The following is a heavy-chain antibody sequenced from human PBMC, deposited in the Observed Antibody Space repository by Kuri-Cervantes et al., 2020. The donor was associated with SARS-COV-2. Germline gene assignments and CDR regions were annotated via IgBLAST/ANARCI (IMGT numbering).Heavy chain of an antibody. CDR2: MFHGRST. D-gene: IGHD5-18*01. V-gene: IGHV4-39*01. J-gene: IGHJ4*02. CDR1: DPSITTSTYD. CDR3: AALGRIQLWSIRY. Sequence: SETLSLTCSVSDPSITTSTYDWGWFRQPPGKGLEWIGNMFHGRSTLYNPSLKSRVTIFVNTSENQFSLRLTSVNASDTAVYYCAALGRIQLWSIRYWGRGTLVTVSS.